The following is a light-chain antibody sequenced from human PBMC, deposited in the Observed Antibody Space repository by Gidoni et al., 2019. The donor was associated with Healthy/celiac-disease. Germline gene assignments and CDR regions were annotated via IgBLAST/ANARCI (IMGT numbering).Light chain of an antibody. CDR3: QQYDNLPYT. CDR1: QDISNY. V-gene: IGKV1-33*01. Sequence: DSQMTQSPSSLSESVGDRVTITCQASQDISNYLNWYQQKPGKAPKLLIYDASNLETGVPSRFSGSGSGTDFTFTISSLQPEDIATYYCQQYDNLPYTFGQGTKLEIK. J-gene: IGKJ2*01. CDR2: DAS.